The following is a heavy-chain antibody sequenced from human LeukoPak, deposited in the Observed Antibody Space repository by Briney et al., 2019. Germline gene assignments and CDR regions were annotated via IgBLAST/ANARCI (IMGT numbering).Heavy chain of an antibody. V-gene: IGHV3-30*14. CDR1: GFTFSSYA. J-gene: IGHJ3*02. CDR2: ISYDGSNK. Sequence: GRSLRLSCAASGFTFSSYAMHWVRQAPGKGLEWVAVISYDGSNKYYADSVKGRFTISRDNSKNTLYLQMNSLRAEDTAVYYCARDTHYYDSSGYRGFNAFDIWGQGTMVTVSS. D-gene: IGHD3-22*01. CDR3: ARDTHYYDSSGYRGFNAFDI.